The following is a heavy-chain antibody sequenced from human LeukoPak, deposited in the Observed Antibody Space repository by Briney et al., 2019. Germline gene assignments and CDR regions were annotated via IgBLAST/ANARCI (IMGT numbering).Heavy chain of an antibody. CDR1: GYTFTGYY. V-gene: IGHV1-2*02. CDR3: AREGYGYNLGGDLS. J-gene: IGHJ4*02. CDR2: INPNSGGT. D-gene: IGHD5-24*01. Sequence: GASVTVSCKASGYTFTGYYMHWVRQAPGQGLEWMGWINPNSGGTNYAQKFQGRVTMTRDTSISTAYMELSRLRSDDTAVYYCAREGYGYNLGGDLSWGQGTLVTVSS.